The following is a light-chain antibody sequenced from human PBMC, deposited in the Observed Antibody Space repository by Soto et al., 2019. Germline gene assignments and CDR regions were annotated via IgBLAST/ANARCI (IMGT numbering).Light chain of an antibody. CDR1: QSVGNF. J-gene: IGKJ4*01. Sequence: EIVLTQSPGTLSLSPGERASLSCRASQSVGNFLVWYQQKPGQAPSLLIYDTSNRATGIPARFSGSGSGTDFTLTTSSLEPEVFAIYYCQQYGNWPLTFGGGTKVEIK. V-gene: IGKV3-11*01. CDR3: QQYGNWPLT. CDR2: DTS.